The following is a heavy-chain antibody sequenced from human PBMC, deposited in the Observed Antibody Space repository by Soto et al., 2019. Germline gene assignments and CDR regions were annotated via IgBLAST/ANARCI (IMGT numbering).Heavy chain of an antibody. D-gene: IGHD2-15*01. CDR1: GGSISSYY. Sequence: SETLSLTCTVSGGSISSYYWSWIRQPPGKGLEWIGYIYYSGGTNYNPSLKSRVTISVDTSKNQFSLKLSSVTAADTAVYYCARSYRRYCSGGSCYSYYYYYMDVWGKGTTVTV. CDR3: ARSYRRYCSGGSCYSYYYYYMDV. J-gene: IGHJ6*03. CDR2: IYYSGGT. V-gene: IGHV4-59*01.